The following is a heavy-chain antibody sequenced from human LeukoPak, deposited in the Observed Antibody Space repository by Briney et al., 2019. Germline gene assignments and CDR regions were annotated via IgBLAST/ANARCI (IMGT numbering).Heavy chain of an antibody. V-gene: IGHV4-39*07. D-gene: IGHD3-22*01. CDR2: IYYSGST. CDR3: ARETLDYYDSSGYDAFDI. Sequence: SETLSLTCTVSGVSIRSSTYYWGWIRQPPGKGLEWIGSIYYSGSTYYNPSLKSRVTISVDTSKNQFSLKLSSVTAADTAVYYCARETLDYYDSSGYDAFDIWGQGTMVTVSS. CDR1: GVSIRSSTYY. J-gene: IGHJ3*02.